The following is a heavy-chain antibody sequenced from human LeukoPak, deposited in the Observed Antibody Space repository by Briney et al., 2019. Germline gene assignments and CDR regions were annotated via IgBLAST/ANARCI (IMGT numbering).Heavy chain of an antibody. D-gene: IGHD3-10*01. CDR3: AQSQYYYGSGSHDH. V-gene: IGHV3-23*01. J-gene: IGHJ4*02. CDR1: GFSFSTYS. CDR2: ISGSGGST. Sequence: GGSLRLSCAASGFSFSTYSMNWVRQAPGKGLEWVSAISGSGGSTYYADSVKGRFTISRDNSKNTLYLQMNSLRPEDTAVYYCAQSQYYYGSGSHDHWGQGTLVTVSS.